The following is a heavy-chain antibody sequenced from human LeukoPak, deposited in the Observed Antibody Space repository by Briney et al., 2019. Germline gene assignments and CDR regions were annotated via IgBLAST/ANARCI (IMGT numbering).Heavy chain of an antibody. CDR1: GFTFSSYA. Sequence: GRSLRLSCAASGFTFSSYAMHWVRQAPGKGLEWVAVLSYDGSNKYYADSVKGRFTISRDNSKNTLYLQMNSLRAEDTAVYYCARGSSRFSSAPLDYWGQGTLVTVSS. CDR2: LSYDGSNK. D-gene: IGHD6-13*01. J-gene: IGHJ4*02. CDR3: ARGSSRFSSAPLDY. V-gene: IGHV3-30*04.